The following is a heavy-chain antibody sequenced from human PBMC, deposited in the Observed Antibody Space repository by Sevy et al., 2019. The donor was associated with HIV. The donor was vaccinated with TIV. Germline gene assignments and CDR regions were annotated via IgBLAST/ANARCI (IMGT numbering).Heavy chain of an antibody. CDR3: ARRYFDN. CDR2: IRQDGNEI. Sequence: GGSLRLSCDASGFTFDMYWMQWVRQAPGKGLEWVANIRQDGNEIYYAASVRGRFTISRDNAKGSLYLQMNNLRVEDTATYYCARRYFDNWGQGTLVTVSS. J-gene: IGHJ4*02. CDR1: GFTFDMYW. V-gene: IGHV3-7*03.